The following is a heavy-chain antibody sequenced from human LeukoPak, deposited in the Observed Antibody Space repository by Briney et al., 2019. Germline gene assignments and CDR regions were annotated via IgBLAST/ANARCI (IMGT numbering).Heavy chain of an antibody. CDR2: LWKDGSNK. CDR3: ARDPRCSSTSCYGVDYFDY. V-gene: IGHV3-33*01. CDR1: GFTFSSYG. Sequence: PGRSLRLSCAASGFTFSSYGMHWVRQAPGKGLEWLAVLWKDGSNKYYADSVKGRFTISRDNSKNTLYLQMNSLRAEDTAVYYCARDPRCSSTSCYGVDYFDYWGQGTLVTVSS. J-gene: IGHJ4*02. D-gene: IGHD2-2*01.